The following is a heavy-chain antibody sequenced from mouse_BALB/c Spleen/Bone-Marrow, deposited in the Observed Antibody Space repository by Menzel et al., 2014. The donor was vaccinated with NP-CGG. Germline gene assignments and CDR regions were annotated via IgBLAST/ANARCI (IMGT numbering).Heavy chain of an antibody. J-gene: IGHJ1*01. CDR1: GFNIKDTY. D-gene: IGHD2-14*01. CDR2: IDPANGNT. V-gene: IGHV14-3*02. Sequence: EVKLMESGAELVKPGGSVKLSCTASGFNIKDTYMHWVKQRPEQGLEWIGRIDPANGNTKYDPKSQGKATITADTSSSTAYLQLSSLTSEDTAVYYCASYRYGWYFDVWGAGTTVTVSS. CDR3: ASYRYGWYFDV.